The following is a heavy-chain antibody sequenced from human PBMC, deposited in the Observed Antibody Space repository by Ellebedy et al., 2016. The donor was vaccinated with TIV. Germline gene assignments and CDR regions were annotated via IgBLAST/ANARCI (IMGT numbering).Heavy chain of an antibody. CDR3: ARIEGQKVARTGGYYYGMDV. CDR2: ISGSGDSP. Sequence: GGSLRLSCAASGFTFSSYAMSWVRQAPGKGLEWVSAISGSGDSPYYVDSVEGRFTVSRDNSKTTLYLQMNSLRAEDTALYYCARIEGQKVARTGGYYYGMDVWGQGTTVTVSS. V-gene: IGHV3-23*01. J-gene: IGHJ6*01. D-gene: IGHD5-12*01. CDR1: GFTFSSYA.